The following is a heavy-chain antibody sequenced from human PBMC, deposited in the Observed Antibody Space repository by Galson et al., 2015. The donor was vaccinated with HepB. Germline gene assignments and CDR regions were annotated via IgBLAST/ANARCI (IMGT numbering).Heavy chain of an antibody. CDR3: ARNAFAWNAAFDY. Sequence: TLSLTCNVSGISISRGGYYRSWIRQQPGKGLEWIGYIYRTDITYYNPSLKNRAPISVDTSNKHLSLRLSSVTAADTAVYFCARNAFAWNAAFDYWGQGTPVTVSS. V-gene: IGHV4-31*03. CDR1: GISISRGGYY. J-gene: IGHJ4*02. CDR2: IYRTDIT. D-gene: IGHD1-1*01.